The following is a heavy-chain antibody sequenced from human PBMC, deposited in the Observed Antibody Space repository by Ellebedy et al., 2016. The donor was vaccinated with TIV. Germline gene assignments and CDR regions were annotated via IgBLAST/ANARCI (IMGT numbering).Heavy chain of an antibody. Sequence: GGSLRLSCAASGFTVSSNYMSWVRQAPGKGLEWVSVIYGGGSTYYADSVKGRFTISRDNSKNTLYLQMNSLRAEDTALYHCARARIRYSKNYGMDVWGQGTTVTVSS. J-gene: IGHJ6*02. V-gene: IGHV3-66*01. CDR2: IYGGGST. CDR1: GFTVSSNY. D-gene: IGHD1-26*01. CDR3: ARARIRYSKNYGMDV.